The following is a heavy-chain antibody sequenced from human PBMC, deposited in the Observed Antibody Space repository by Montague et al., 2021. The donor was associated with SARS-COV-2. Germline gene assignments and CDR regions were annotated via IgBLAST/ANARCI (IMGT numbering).Heavy chain of an antibody. J-gene: IGHJ6*03. D-gene: IGHD3-10*01. V-gene: IGHV4-34*01. Sequence: SETLSLTCAVHGGSFSTYSWNWIRQPPGKGLEWIGEIHHGGSTNXNPSFKSRVTISADTSKNQFSLKLTSVAAADTAVYYCARLGDGVVPSPILGVGPYYSYYYMDVWGKGTTVTVSS. CDR1: GGSFSTYS. CDR2: IHHGGST. CDR3: ARLGDGVVPSPILGVGPYYSYYYMDV.